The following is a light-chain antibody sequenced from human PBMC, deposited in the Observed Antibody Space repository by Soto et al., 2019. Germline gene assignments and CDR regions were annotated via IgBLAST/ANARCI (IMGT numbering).Light chain of an antibody. CDR3: QQYGSSPLWT. CDR2: GAS. J-gene: IGKJ1*01. CDR1: QSVSSSY. Sequence: EIMLTKYPGALSLSAGERATLSCRASQSVSSSYLAWYQQKPGQAPRLLIYGASSRATGIPDRFSGSGSGTDFTLTISRLEPEDFAVYYCQQYGSSPLWTFGQGTKVDIK. V-gene: IGKV3-20*01.